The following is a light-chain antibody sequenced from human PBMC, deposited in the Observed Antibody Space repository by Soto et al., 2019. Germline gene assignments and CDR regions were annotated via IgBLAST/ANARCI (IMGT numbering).Light chain of an antibody. V-gene: IGKV1-39*01. CDR1: ESISDY. CDR3: QQTFSHLLS. CDR2: SAA. Sequence: IQLPQSPSSLSASVGDRVTIVCRASESISDYFNWYQLKSGEAPKVLIYSAATLRGGVPSRFSGTGSGTEFTLTISSLQPEDDATYYCQQTFSHLLSFGGGTTVESK. J-gene: IGKJ4*01.